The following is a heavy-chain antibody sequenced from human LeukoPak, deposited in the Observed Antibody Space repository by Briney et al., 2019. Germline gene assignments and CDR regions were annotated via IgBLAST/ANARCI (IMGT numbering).Heavy chain of an antibody. V-gene: IGHV4-59*08. Sequence: SETLSLTCTVSGGSISTYYWSWIRQPPGKGLEWIAYIYYTGGTDYNPSLKSRVTISVDTSKNHFSLQLSSVTAADTAVYYCARHERNGGYYDYWGQGTLVTVSS. CDR2: IYYTGGT. CDR1: GGSISTYY. CDR3: ARHERNGGYYDY. J-gene: IGHJ4*02. D-gene: IGHD3-22*01.